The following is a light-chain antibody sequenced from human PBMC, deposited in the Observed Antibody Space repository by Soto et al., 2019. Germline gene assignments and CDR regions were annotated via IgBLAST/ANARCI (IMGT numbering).Light chain of an antibody. CDR3: PHYNNWPHT. V-gene: IGKV3-15*01. CDR1: QSVASN. Sequence: DIVMTQSPATLSVSPGERATLSCRASQSVASNLAWYQQRPGQAPRLLTYGASTRATGVPVRFSGSGSGTEFPLTISCLHSEEFAVYYWPHYNNWPHTFGGGTKVVIK. J-gene: IGKJ4*02. CDR2: GAS.